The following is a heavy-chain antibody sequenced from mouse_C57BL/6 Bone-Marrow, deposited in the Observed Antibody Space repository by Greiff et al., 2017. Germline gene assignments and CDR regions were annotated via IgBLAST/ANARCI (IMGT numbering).Heavy chain of an antibody. V-gene: IGHV1-69*01. J-gene: IGHJ4*01. CDR1: GYTFTSYW. CDR3: ERWDYALDY. Sequence: QVQLQQPGAELVMPGASVKLSCKASGYTFTSYWMHWVKQRPGQGLEWIGEIDPSDSYTNYNQKFKGKSTLTVDKSSSTACMQLSSLTSEDSAVYYCERWDYALDYWGQGTSVTVSS. CDR2: IDPSDSYT.